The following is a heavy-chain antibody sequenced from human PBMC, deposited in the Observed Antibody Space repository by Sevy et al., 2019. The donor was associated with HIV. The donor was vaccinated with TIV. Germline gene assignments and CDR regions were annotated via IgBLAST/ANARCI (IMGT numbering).Heavy chain of an antibody. CDR2: XXXXXXDT. CDR3: AXGXXXRXXXXXXX. V-gene: IGHV3-23*01. Sequence: GGSLRLSXAASXXXXXXXXLXWXXXXPGKXXXWXSSXXXXXXDTKYADSVKGRFTISRDNSKNTVHLQMISLRVEDTAIYXXAXGXXXRXXXXXXXWGQXXLVTVSS. CDR1: XXXXXXXX. J-gene: IGHJ1*01.